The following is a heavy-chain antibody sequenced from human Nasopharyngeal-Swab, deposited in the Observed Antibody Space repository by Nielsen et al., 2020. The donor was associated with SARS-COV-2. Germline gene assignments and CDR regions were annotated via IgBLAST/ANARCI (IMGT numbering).Heavy chain of an antibody. CDR2: ISSSSTI. Sequence: GESLKISCAASGFTFSSYSMNWVRQAPGKGLEWVSYISSSSTIYHADSVKGRFTISRDNAKNSLYLQMNSLRAEDTAVYYCARVSDYDYVWGSFFVDYYYMDVWGKGTTVTVSS. CDR3: ARVSDYDYVWGSFFVDYYYMDV. J-gene: IGHJ6*03. D-gene: IGHD3-16*01. CDR1: GFTFSSYS. V-gene: IGHV3-48*04.